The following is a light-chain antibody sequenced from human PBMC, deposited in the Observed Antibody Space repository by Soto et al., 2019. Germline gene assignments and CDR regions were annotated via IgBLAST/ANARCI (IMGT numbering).Light chain of an antibody. V-gene: IGKV3-11*01. CDR1: QSVSSY. CDR3: QQRSNWPPYT. Sequence: EIVLTQSPATLSLSPGERATLSCRASQSVSSYLAWYQQKPGQAPRLLIYDASNRATGIPARFSGSGSGTDFTLTISSREPEDFAVDYCQQRSNWPPYTFGQGTKREIK. CDR2: DAS. J-gene: IGKJ2*01.